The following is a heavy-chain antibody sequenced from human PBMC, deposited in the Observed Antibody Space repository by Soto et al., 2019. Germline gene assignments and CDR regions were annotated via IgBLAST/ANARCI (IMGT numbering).Heavy chain of an antibody. Sequence: NPSETLSLTCTVSGGSISSGGYYWSWIRQHPGKGLEWIGYIYYSGSTYYNPSLKSRVTISVDTSKNQFSLKLSSVTAADTAVYYCARDGGNWFDPWGQGTLVTVSS. CDR1: GGSISSGGYY. V-gene: IGHV4-31*03. CDR3: ARDGGNWFDP. CDR2: IYYSGST. J-gene: IGHJ5*02.